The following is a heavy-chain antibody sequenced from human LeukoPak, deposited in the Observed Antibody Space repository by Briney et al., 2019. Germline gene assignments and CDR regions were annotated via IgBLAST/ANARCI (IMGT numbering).Heavy chain of an antibody. V-gene: IGHV4-34*01. D-gene: IGHD3-10*01. Sequence: SETLSLTSAAYGGSFSGYYWSWIRQPPGKGLEWIGEINHSGSTNYNPSLKSRVTISVDTSKNQFSLKLSSVTAADTAVYYCARGLITMVGGVKRGWFDPWGQGTLVTVSS. J-gene: IGHJ5*02. CDR3: ARGLITMVGGVKRGWFDP. CDR2: INHSGST. CDR1: GGSFSGYY.